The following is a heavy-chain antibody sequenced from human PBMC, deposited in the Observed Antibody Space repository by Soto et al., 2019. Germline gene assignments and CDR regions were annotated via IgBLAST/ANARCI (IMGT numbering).Heavy chain of an antibody. J-gene: IGHJ4*02. V-gene: IGHV3-23*01. CDR2: MSGTGGNT. D-gene: IGHD3-9*01. Sequence: PGGSLRLSCAASGFTFSSYAMSWVRQAPGKGLEWVSVMSGTGGNTYYADSVKGRFTISRDNSKNTLYLQMNSLRAEDTAVYYCARNPFDWLDMYFDYWGQGTLVTVSS. CDR3: ARNPFDWLDMYFDY. CDR1: GFTFSSYA.